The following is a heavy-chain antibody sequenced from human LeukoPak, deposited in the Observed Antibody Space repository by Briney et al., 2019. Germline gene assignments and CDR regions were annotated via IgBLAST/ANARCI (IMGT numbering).Heavy chain of an antibody. CDR3: ARPCPSVDRGYAFDI. J-gene: IGHJ3*02. D-gene: IGHD3-10*01. CDR2: ISSSSSYI. CDR1: GFTFSSYS. V-gene: IGHV3-21*01. Sequence: GGSLRLSCAASGFTFSSYSMNWVRQAPGKGLEWVSSISSSSSYIYYADSVKGRFTISRDNAKNSLYLQMNSLRAEDTAVYYCARPCPSVDRGYAFDIWGQGTMVTVSS.